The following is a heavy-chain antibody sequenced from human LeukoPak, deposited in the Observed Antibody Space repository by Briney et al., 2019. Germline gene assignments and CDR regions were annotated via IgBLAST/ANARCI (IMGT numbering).Heavy chain of an antibody. CDR2: INPNSGGT. CDR3: ARGEVPAAIPNYYYYMDV. Sequence: ASVKVSCKASGYTFTGYYMHWVRQAPGQGLEWMGWINPNSGGTNYAQKFQGRVTMTRDTSISTAYMELSRLGSDDTAVYYCARGEVPAAIPNYYYYMDVWGKGTTVTVSS. V-gene: IGHV1-2*02. CDR1: GYTFTGYY. J-gene: IGHJ6*03. D-gene: IGHD2-2*02.